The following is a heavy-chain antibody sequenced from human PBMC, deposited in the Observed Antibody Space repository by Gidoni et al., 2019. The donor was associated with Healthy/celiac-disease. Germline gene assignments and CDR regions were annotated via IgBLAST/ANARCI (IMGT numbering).Heavy chain of an antibody. CDR1: GYTFTSYA. CDR2: INAGNGNT. J-gene: IGHJ1*01. V-gene: IGHV1-3*01. Sequence: QVQLVQSGAEVKKPGASVKVSCKASGYTFTSYAMHWVRQAPGQRLEWMGWINAGNGNTKYSQKFKGRVTITRDTSASTAYMELSSLRSEDTAVYYCARYRGGSSDFQHWGQGTLVTVSS. CDR3: ARYRGGSSDFQH. D-gene: IGHD2-15*01.